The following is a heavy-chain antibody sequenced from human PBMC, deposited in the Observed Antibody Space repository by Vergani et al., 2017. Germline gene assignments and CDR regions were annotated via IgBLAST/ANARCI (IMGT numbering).Heavy chain of an antibody. V-gene: IGHV4-38-2*01. CDR1: GYSITSGYY. CDR2: IYNTGST. Sequence: QVQLLESGPGLLKPSETLSLTCPVSGYSITSGYYWGWIRQPPVRGLEWIGSIYNTGSTYYNPSLKSRVSLSVDTSKTQFSLKLSSVTAADSAVYYCARHDSGHYDSSYYGLDVWGQGTTVTVSS. J-gene: IGHJ6*02. D-gene: IGHD3-16*01. CDR3: ARHDSGHYDSSYYGLDV.